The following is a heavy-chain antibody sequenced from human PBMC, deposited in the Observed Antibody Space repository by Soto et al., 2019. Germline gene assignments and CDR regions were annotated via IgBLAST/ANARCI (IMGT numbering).Heavy chain of an antibody. D-gene: IGHD3-3*01. CDR1: SASISSSSYY. Sequence: SETLSLTCTVSSASISSSSYYWGWLRQPPGKGLEWIGSIYYSRTTYDNPSLKKRHTMSVDTSKTQFSMGLISVTAADSAVYYFSRQVGSGYYLSYDIDDWGQGTLVTVSS. CDR3: SRQVGSGYYLSYDIDD. CDR2: IYYSRTT. V-gene: IGHV4-39*01. J-gene: IGHJ4*02.